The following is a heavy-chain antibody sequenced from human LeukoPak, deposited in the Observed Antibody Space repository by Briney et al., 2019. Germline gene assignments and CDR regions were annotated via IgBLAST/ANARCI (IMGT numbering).Heavy chain of an antibody. CDR3: ARDIVVVPAATGYYGMDV. J-gene: IGHJ6*02. V-gene: IGHV6-1*01. Sequence: SQTLSLTCAISGDSVSSNSAAWNWIRQSPSRGLEWLGRTYYRSKWYNDYAVSVKSRITINPDTSKNQFSLQPNSVTPEDTAVYYCARDIVVVPAATGYYGMDVWGQGTTVTVSS. D-gene: IGHD2-2*01. CDR1: GDSVSSNSAA. CDR2: TYYRSKWYN.